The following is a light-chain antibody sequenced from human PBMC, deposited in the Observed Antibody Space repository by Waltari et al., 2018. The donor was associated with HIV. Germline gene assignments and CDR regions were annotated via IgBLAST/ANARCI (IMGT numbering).Light chain of an antibody. V-gene: IGLV1-44*01. CDR1: SSNIGNNI. Sequence: QSVLTQALSASGTPGQRVTISCSGSSSNIGNNIVNWYQQLYGTDPTLLIFITNERPFGVPDRFSGSKSATSASLAISGLQFEDEAYYYCATWDDSLNALVFGGGTKLTVL. CDR2: ITN. CDR3: ATWDDSLNALV. J-gene: IGLJ2*01.